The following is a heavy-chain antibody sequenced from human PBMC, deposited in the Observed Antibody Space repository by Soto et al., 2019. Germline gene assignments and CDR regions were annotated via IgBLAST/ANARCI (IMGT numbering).Heavy chain of an antibody. D-gene: IGHD2-15*01. J-gene: IGHJ4*02. V-gene: IGHV3-74*01. CDR1: GLTFSGYW. Sequence: EVQLVESGGDLVQPGGSLRLSCAASGLTFSGYWMHWVRQAPGKGLVWVSRVNSDGTSTAYADSVKGRFTISRDNAKNTLDLQMNSLRAEDTAVYYCARGWTGGYWGQGTLVTVSS. CDR3: ARGWTGGY. CDR2: VNSDGTST.